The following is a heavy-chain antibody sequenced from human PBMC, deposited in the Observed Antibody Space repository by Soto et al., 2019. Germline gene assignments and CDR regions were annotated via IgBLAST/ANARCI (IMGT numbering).Heavy chain of an antibody. CDR1: GGSISSYY. CDR2: IYYSGST. J-gene: IGHJ4*02. CDR3: ARGIWGSYRYQFDY. Sequence: SETLSLTCTVSGGSISSYYWSWIRQPPGKGLEWIGYIYYSGSTNYNPSLKSRVTISVDTSKNQFSLKLSSGTAADTAVYYCARGIWGSYRYQFDYWGQGTLVTVSS. D-gene: IGHD3-16*02. V-gene: IGHV4-59*01.